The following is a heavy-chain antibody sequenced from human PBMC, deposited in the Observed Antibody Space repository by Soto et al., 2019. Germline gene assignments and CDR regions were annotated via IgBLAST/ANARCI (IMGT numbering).Heavy chain of an antibody. CDR3: ARGLFLDY. D-gene: IGHD3-3*01. V-gene: IGHV3-74*01. J-gene: IGHJ4*02. CDR2: INEDESNT. CDR1: GFTFSNYW. Sequence: EVQLVESGGGLVQPGGSLRLSCATSGFTFSNYWMHWVRQAPGKGPVWVSRINEDESNTNYADSVKGRFTISRDNAKNTLYLQMNGLRAEDTAVYDCARGLFLDYWGQGTRVTVSS.